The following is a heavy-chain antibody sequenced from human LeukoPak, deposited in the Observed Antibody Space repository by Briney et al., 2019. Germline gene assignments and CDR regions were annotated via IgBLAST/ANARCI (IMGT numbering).Heavy chain of an antibody. V-gene: IGHV4-34*01. Sequence: SETLSLTCAVYGGSFSGYYWSWIRQPPGKGLEWIGEINDSGSTNNNPSLKSRVTISVDTSKNQFSLKMSSVTAADTAVYYCARCAATDWFDPWGQGTLVTVSS. CDR2: INDSGST. D-gene: IGHD6-25*01. CDR3: ARCAATDWFDP. CDR1: GGSFSGYY. J-gene: IGHJ5*02.